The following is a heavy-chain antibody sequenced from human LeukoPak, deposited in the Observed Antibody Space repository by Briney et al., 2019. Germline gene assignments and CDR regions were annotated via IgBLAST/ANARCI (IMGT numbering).Heavy chain of an antibody. Sequence: ASVKVSCKASGYTFTSYDINWVRQATGQGLEWMGWMNPNSGNTGYAQKFQGRVTMTRDMSTSTVYMELSSLRSEDTAVYYCARVRRDGYTIGYFDYWGQGTLVTVSS. V-gene: IGHV1-8*01. CDR1: GYTFTSYD. J-gene: IGHJ4*02. CDR3: ARVRRDGYTIGYFDY. D-gene: IGHD5-24*01. CDR2: MNPNSGNT.